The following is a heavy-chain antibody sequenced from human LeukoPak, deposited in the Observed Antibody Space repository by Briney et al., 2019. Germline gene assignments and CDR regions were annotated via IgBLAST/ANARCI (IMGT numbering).Heavy chain of an antibody. CDR3: AVGGYSCGYVDY. Sequence: SVKVSCKASGGTFSSYAISWVRQAPGQGLEWMGRIIPIFGIANYAQKFQGRVTITADKSTSTAYMELSSLRSEDTAVYYCAVGGYSCGYVDYWGQGTLVTVSS. J-gene: IGHJ4*02. D-gene: IGHD5-18*01. CDR2: IIPIFGIA. CDR1: GGTFSSYA. V-gene: IGHV1-69*04.